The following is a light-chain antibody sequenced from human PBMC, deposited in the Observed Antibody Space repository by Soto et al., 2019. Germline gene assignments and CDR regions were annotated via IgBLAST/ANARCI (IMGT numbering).Light chain of an antibody. V-gene: IGLV2-11*01. Sequence: QSVLTKPRSVSGSPGQSVAISCTGTSSDVGGYNYVPWYQQHPGKAPKLIIYDVTKRPSGVPDRFSGSSSGNTASLTISGLQAEDEADYFFCSYAGSYSYVFGTGTKVTVL. J-gene: IGLJ1*01. CDR2: DVT. CDR3: CSYAGSYSYV. CDR1: SSDVGGYNY.